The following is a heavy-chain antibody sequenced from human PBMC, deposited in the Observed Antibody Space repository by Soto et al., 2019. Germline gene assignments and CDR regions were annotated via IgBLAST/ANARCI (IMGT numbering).Heavy chain of an antibody. V-gene: IGHV3-30-3*01. Sequence: QVQLVESGGGVVQPGRSLRLSCAASGFTFSSYAMHWVRQAPGKGPEWVAVISYDGSNKYYADSVKGRFTISRDNSKNTLYLQMNSLRAEDTAVYYCARSTNHYYYGMDVWGQGTTVTVSS. CDR3: ARSTNHYYYGMDV. CDR1: GFTFSSYA. J-gene: IGHJ6*02. CDR2: ISYDGSNK. D-gene: IGHD2-2*01.